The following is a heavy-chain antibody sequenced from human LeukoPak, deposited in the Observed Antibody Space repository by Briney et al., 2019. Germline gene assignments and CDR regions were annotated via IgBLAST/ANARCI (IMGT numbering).Heavy chain of an antibody. Sequence: PGRSLRLSCTGSGYSFRDHSMSWVRQPPGKGLEWVGFITSKPYGEATHYAASVSGRFTFSRDDSKSVAYLQMNSLKTEDTAVYYCVRHDGMILPVWGQGTLVIVSS. J-gene: IGHJ4*02. D-gene: IGHD3/OR15-3a*01. CDR2: ITSKPYGEAT. CDR1: GYSFRDHS. CDR3: VRHDGMILPV. V-gene: IGHV3-49*04.